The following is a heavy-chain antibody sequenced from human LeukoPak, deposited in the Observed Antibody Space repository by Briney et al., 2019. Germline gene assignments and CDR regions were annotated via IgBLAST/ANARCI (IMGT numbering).Heavy chain of an antibody. CDR2: IIPLLGTV. CDR1: GYTLTELS. J-gene: IGHJ3*02. D-gene: IGHD4-17*01. V-gene: IGHV1-69*13. CDR3: ARTVGGDYEDAFDI. Sequence: ASVKVSCKVSGYTLTELSMHWVRQAPGQGLEWMGGIIPLLGTVNSAQKFQDRVTITADESTNTTYMELSSLRSEDTAVYYCARTVGGDYEDAFDIWGQGTMVTVSS.